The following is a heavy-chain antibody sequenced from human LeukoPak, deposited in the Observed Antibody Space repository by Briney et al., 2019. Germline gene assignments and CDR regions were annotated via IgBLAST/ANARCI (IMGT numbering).Heavy chain of an antibody. CDR1: GGSISSYY. V-gene: IGHV4-59*01. J-gene: IGHJ3*02. CDR2: IYYSGST. CDR3: AREVLGGSYQPGAFDI. Sequence: TSETLSLTCTVSGGSISSYYWSWIRRPPGKGLEWIGYIYYSGSTNYNPSLKGRVTISVDTSKNQFSLKLSSVTAADTAVYYCAREVLGGSYQPGAFDIWGQGTMVTVSS. D-gene: IGHD1-26*01.